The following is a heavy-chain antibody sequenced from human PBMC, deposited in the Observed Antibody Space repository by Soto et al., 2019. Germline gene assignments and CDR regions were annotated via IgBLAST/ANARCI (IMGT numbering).Heavy chain of an antibody. D-gene: IGHD6-19*01. CDR3: ARDPSSGWSSGYGMDV. CDR2: ISYGGRNI. Sequence: GGSLRLSCAASGFILSSNGMHWVRQAPGQGLEWVAVISYGGRNIDYADSVEGRFTVSGDHSKNTLYLQMNSLTPEDTAVYYCARDPSSGWSSGYGMDVWGRGTTVTVSS. J-gene: IGHJ6*02. V-gene: IGHV3-30*03. CDR1: GFILSSNG.